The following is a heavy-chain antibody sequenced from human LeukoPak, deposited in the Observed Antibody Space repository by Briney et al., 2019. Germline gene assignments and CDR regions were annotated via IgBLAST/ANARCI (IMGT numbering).Heavy chain of an antibody. J-gene: IGHJ4*02. CDR2: INANNDQT. CDR1: GYTFNSYG. V-gene: IGHV1-18*01. CDR3: ARLNLIRGVRVIDY. Sequence: ASVKVSCKASGYTFNSYGVTWVRQAPGQGLEWMGWINANNDQTHYGQNLQDRVTMSTNPSTRTVYMNLRTLRSDDTAIYYCARLNLIRGVRVIDYWAREPWSPSPQ. D-gene: IGHD3-10*01.